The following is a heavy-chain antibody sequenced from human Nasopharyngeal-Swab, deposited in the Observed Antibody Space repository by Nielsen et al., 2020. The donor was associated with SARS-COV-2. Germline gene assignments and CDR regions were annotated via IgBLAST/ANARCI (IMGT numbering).Heavy chain of an antibody. J-gene: IGHJ4*02. CDR1: GDSIADSTFY. V-gene: IGHV4-39*01. Sequence: GSLRLFCTVSGDSIADSTFYWGWIRQPPGKGLEWIGNIYYNGNTYQNPSLKSRLTISVDKSKNQFSLQLSSVTAADTAVYYCVSSSSWYYFDYWAQGTQVTVSS. CDR2: IYYNGNT. CDR3: VSSSSWYYFDY. D-gene: IGHD6-13*01.